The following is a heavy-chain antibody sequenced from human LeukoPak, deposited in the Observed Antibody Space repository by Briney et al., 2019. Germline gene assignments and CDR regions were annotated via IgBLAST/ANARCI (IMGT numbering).Heavy chain of an antibody. CDR3: AKGSGSSPFDP. CDR1: GGSFSGYY. D-gene: IGHD3-10*01. J-gene: IGHJ5*02. Sequence: SETLSLTCAVYGGSFSGYYCSWIRQPPGKGLEWIGEINHSGSTNFNPSLKSRVTISVDTSKNQFSLKLSSVTAADTAVYYCAKGSGSSPFDPWGQGTLVTVSS. V-gene: IGHV4-34*01. CDR2: INHSGST.